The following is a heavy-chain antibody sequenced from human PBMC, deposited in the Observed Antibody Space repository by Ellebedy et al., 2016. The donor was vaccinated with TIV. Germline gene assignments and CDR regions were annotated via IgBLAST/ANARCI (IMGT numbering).Heavy chain of an antibody. V-gene: IGHV3-23*01. J-gene: IGHJ4*02. Sequence: GESLKISCSASGFTFNIYAMSWVRQAPGKGLEWVSVISASGGTTYYADSVKGRFTISRDNSKNTLYLQMNSLRAEDTAVYYCAKELTYGSGRPLDYWGQGTLVTVSS. CDR1: GFTFNIYA. D-gene: IGHD3-10*01. CDR2: ISASGGTT. CDR3: AKELTYGSGRPLDY.